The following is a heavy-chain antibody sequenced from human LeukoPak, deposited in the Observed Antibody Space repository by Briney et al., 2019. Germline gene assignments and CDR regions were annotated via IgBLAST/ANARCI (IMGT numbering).Heavy chain of an antibody. CDR1: GFTFSTYW. V-gene: IGHV3-74*01. CDR2: IKSDGSNS. CDR3: VRVGGRSSIGGDC. D-gene: IGHD3-10*01. Sequence: PGGSLRLSCAASGFTFSTYWMHWVRQAPGTGLVWVSRIKSDGSNSNYADCVKGRFTISRDNAKNTLYLQMNSVRDEDTAVYHCVRVGGRSSIGGDCWGQGTLVTVSS. J-gene: IGHJ4*02.